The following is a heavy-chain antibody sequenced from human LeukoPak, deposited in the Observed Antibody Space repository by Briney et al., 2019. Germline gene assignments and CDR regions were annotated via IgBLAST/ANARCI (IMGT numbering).Heavy chain of an antibody. V-gene: IGHV3-53*01. Sequence: PGGSLRLSCAASGFSVSSNYLTWVRQAPGKGLQWVSVIYSVSDTFYADSVKGRFTISRDNSKNTVSLQMNSLRADDTAVYYCARWGYDSSGSYVDNWGQGTLVTVSS. J-gene: IGHJ4*02. CDR3: ARWGYDSSGSYVDN. CDR1: GFSVSSNY. D-gene: IGHD3-22*01. CDR2: IYSVSDT.